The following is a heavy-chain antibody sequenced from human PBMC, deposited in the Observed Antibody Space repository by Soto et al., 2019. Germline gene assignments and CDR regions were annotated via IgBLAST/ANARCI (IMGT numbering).Heavy chain of an antibody. V-gene: IGHV4-59*01. CDR3: ARVSSGWYLRALYYFDY. Sequence: SETLSLTYTVSDGSISNYYWSRIRQPPGKGLEWIGYIYYSGSTNYNPSLKSRVTISVDTSKNQFSLKLSSVTAADTAVYYCARVSSGWYLRALYYFDYWGQGTLVTVSS. J-gene: IGHJ4*02. D-gene: IGHD6-19*01. CDR1: DGSISNYY. CDR2: IYYSGST.